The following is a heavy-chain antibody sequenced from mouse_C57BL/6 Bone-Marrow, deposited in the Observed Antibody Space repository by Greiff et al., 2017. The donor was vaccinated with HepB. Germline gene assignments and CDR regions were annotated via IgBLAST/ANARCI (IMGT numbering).Heavy chain of an antibody. V-gene: IGHV1-55*01. J-gene: IGHJ2*01. Sequence: QVQLQQPGAELVKPGASVKMSCKASGYTFTSYWITWVKQRPGQGLEWIGDIYPGSGSTNYNEKFKSKATLTVDTSSSTAYMQHSSLTSEDSAVYYGARRNWDPNYFDYWGQGTTLTVSS. CDR1: GYTFTSYW. CDR2: IYPGSGST. D-gene: IGHD4-1*01. CDR3: ARRNWDPNYFDY.